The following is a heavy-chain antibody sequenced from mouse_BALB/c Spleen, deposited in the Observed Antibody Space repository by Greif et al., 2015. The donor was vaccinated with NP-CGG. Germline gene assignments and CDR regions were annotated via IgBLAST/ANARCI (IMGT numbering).Heavy chain of an antibody. CDR2: ISSGGGST. D-gene: IGHD1-1*01. CDR3: ARLDYGSSLFDY. Sequence: EVMLVESGGGLVKPGGSLKLSCAASGFAFSSYDMSWIRQTPEKRLEWVAYISSGGGSTYYPDTVKGRFTISRDNAKNTLYLQMSSLKSEDTAMYYCARLDYGSSLFDYWGQGTTLTVSS. CDR1: GFAFSSYD. V-gene: IGHV5-12-1*01. J-gene: IGHJ2*01.